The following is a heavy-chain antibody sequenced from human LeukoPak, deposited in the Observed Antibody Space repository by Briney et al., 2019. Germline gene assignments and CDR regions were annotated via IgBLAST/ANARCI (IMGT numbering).Heavy chain of an antibody. V-gene: IGHV4-4*02. D-gene: IGHD4-17*01. Sequence: SETLSLTCTVSGGSISSSNWWSWVRQPPGKGLEWIGEIYHSGSTNYNPSLKSRVTISVDTSKNQFSLKLSSVTAADTAVYYCARDYGDRLYFDYWGQGTLVTVSS. CDR1: GGSISSSNW. J-gene: IGHJ4*02. CDR3: ARDYGDRLYFDY. CDR2: IYHSGST.